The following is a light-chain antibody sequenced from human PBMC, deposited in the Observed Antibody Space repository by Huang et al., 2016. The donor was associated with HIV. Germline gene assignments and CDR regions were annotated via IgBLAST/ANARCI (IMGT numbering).Light chain of an antibody. J-gene: IGKJ1*01. CDR2: TAS. CDR1: QDIGND. Sequence: AIQMTQSPASLSASVGDRVTITCRASQDIGNDLGWYQQRLGKAPKLLVSTASHVQSGVPSRCTGSGSGTHVTLTISGLQPEDFATYYCRQDYTYPWTFGQGTKVEI. V-gene: IGKV1-6*01. CDR3: RQDYTYPWT.